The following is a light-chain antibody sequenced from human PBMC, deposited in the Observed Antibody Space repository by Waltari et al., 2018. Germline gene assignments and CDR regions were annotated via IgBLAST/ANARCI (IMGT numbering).Light chain of an antibody. CDR3: TSYTTSVTWV. CDR2: EVT. Sequence: QSALTQPASVSGSPGQSLTISCTGTSSDIGGHHYVPWYQQHPGTAPKLVIFEVTTRPSGVSNRFSGSKSGNTASLTISGLQAEDEADYYCTSYTTSVTWVFGGGTKVTVL. CDR1: SSDIGGHHY. V-gene: IGLV2-14*01. J-gene: IGLJ3*02.